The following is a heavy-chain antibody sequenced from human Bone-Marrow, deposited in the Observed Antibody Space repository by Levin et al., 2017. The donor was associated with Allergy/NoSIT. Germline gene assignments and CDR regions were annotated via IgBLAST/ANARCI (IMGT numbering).Heavy chain of an antibody. CDR1: GFTFSSYA. CDR2: ISYDGSNK. Sequence: GGSLRLSCAASGFTFSSYAMHWVRQAPGKGLEWVAVISYDGSNKYYADSVKGRFTISRDNSKNTMYLQLSSPRAEYTAVYYCARDLAVAGYYYYYGMDVWGHGTTVTVSS. D-gene: IGHD6-19*01. CDR3: ARDLAVAGYYYYYGMDV. J-gene: IGHJ6*02. V-gene: IGHV3-30*04.